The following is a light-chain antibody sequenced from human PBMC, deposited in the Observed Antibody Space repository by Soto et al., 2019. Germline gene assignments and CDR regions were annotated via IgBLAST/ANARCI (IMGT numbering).Light chain of an antibody. CDR2: GAS. J-gene: IGKJ4*01. CDR3: QQYNNWPLT. V-gene: IGKV3-15*01. CDR1: QSVSSN. Sequence: DIVMTQSPATLPVSPGERATLSCRASQSVSSNLAWHQQKPGQAPRLLIYGASTRATGIPARFSGSVSGTEFTLTISSLQSEDFAVYYCQQYNNWPLTFGGGTKVEIK.